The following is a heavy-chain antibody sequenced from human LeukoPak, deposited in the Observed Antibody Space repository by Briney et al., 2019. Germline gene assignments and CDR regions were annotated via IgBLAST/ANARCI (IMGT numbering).Heavy chain of an antibody. CDR2: ISRSGGST. CDR3: AKDRRTMSEIWY. V-gene: IGHV3-23*01. Sequence: GGTLRLSCAAYGFTFSSYAMSWVRQAPGKGLEWVSAISRSGGSTYYPPSVKGLFTISRDNSKNTLYLQINSLRGEDTAVYYCAKDRRTMSEIWYWGQGTLVTVSS. J-gene: IGHJ4*02. D-gene: IGHD3-3*01. CDR1: GFTFSSYA.